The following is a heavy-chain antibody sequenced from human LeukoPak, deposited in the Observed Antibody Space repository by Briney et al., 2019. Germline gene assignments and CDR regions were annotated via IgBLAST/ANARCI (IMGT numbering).Heavy chain of an antibody. J-gene: IGHJ4*02. CDR2: ICYSGST. V-gene: IGHV4-59*01. Sequence: SETLSLTCTVSGGSISSYYWSWIRQPPGKGLEWIGYICYSGSTNYNPSLKSRVTISVDTSKNQFSLKLSSVTAADTAVYYCARDRSEFDYWGQGTLVTVSS. CDR3: ARDRSEFDY. CDR1: GGSISSYY.